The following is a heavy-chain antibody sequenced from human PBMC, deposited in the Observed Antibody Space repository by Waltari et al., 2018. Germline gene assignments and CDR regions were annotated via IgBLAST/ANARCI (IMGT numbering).Heavy chain of an antibody. CDR1: GYTVKKSA. Sequence: EVQMLESGGGLVQPGGSRRLSCAASGYTVKKSAMSWVRQAPGKVLEWISHRSGSGSSTYSADSVKGRFTISRDNSKNTLYLQMNSLRAEDTAVYYCAKAEIGVVSAASLFRGGQTPSHFDYWGQGTLVTVSS. CDR3: AKAEIGVVSAASLFRGGQTPSHFDY. J-gene: IGHJ4*02. D-gene: IGHD2-2*01. V-gene: IGHV3-23*01. CDR2: RSGSGSST.